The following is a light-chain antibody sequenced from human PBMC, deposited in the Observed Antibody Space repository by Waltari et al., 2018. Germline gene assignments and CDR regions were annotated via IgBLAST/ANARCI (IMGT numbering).Light chain of an antibody. CDR2: HAS. V-gene: IGKV3-20*01. Sequence: EIVLTQSPGTLSLSPGERATLSCRVSQSIGIYLAWYQQRPGQAPRLLMYHASSRATGIPDRFSGSGSGTDFSLTISRLDPEDFAVYYCQKYESLPATFGQGTKVEIK. CDR3: QKYESLPAT. J-gene: IGKJ1*01. CDR1: QSIGIY.